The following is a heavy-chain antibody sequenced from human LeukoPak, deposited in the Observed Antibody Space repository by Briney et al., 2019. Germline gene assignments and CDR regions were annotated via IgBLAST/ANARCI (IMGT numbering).Heavy chain of an antibody. D-gene: IGHD3-16*01. Sequence: ASVKVSCKVSGYTLTELSMHWVRQAPGKGLEWMGGFDPEDGETIYAQKFQGRVTMTEDTSTDTAYMELSSLRSEDTAVYYCATLPYYVWGSYRLKPLVYWGQGTLVTVSS. CDR2: FDPEDGET. CDR3: ATLPYYVWGSYRLKPLVY. J-gene: IGHJ4*02. CDR1: GYTLTELS. V-gene: IGHV1-24*01.